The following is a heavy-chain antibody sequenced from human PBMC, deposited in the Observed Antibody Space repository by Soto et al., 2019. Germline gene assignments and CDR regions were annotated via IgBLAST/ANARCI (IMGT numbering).Heavy chain of an antibody. CDR1: GFTFSSYA. J-gene: IGHJ6*02. V-gene: IGHV3-23*01. D-gene: IGHD5-18*01. CDR3: AKDRLDTNSSSYGMDV. CDR2: IKGSGGST. Sequence: VGSLRLSCGASGFTFSSYAMSWVRQAPGKGLAWVSGIKGSGGSTYYAVSVKGRFTISRDNSKNTLFLEMNGLRAEDAAVYYCAKDRLDTNSSSYGMDVWGQGTTVTVSS.